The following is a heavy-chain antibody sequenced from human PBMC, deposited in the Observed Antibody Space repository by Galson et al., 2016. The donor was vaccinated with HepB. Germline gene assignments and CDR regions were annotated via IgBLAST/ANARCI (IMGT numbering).Heavy chain of an antibody. D-gene: IGHD3-16*01. J-gene: IGHJ6*02. CDR1: GFTFSSYA. CDR3: AKHPLAYYYNVMDV. Sequence: SLRLSCAASGFTFSSYAMSWVRQAPGKGLEWVSAISGSGGSTYYADSVKGRFTISRDNSKNTLYVQMNSLGAEDTAVYYCAKHPLAYYYNVMDVWGQGATVTVSS. V-gene: IGHV3-23*01. CDR2: ISGSGGST.